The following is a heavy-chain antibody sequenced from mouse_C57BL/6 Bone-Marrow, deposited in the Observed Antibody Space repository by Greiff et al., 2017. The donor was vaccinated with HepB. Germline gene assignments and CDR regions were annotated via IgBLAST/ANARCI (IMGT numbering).Heavy chain of an antibody. V-gene: IGHV1-4*01. CDR1: GYTFTSYT. CDR2: INPSSGYT. J-gene: IGHJ2*01. CDR3: AREFVVTTTVLFDY. Sequence: VQLQQSGAELARPGASVKMSCKASGYTFTSYTMHWVKQRPGQGLEWIGYINPSSGYTKYNQKFKDKVTLTADKSSSTAYMQLSSLTSEDSAVYYCAREFVVTTTVLFDYWGQGTTLTVSS. D-gene: IGHD2-2*01.